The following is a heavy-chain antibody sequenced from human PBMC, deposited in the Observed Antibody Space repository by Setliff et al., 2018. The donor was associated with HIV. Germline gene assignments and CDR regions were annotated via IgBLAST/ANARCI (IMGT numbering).Heavy chain of an antibody. D-gene: IGHD3-3*01. CDR2: IYTSGST. V-gene: IGHV4-4*07. CDR3: ARPSLGIGGGSKFDS. J-gene: IGHJ4*02. CDR1: GGSISSYY. Sequence: PSETLSLTCTVSGGSISSYYWSWIRQPAGKGLEWIGRIYTSGSTNYNPSLKSRVTISVDPSQNQFSLRLISVTAADAAMYYCARPSLGIGGGSKFDSWGQGTLVTVSS.